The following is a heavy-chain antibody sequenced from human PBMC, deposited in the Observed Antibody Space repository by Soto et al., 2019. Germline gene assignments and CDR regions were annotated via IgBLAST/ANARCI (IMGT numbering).Heavy chain of an antibody. Sequence: EVQLLESGGGLVQPGGSLRLSCAASGFTFSSYAMSWVRQAPGKGLEWVSAISGSGGSTYYADSVKGRFTISRDNSKNTLYLQMNSLRAEDTAVYYCAKDSGGYDFEPYYGMGVWGQGTTVTVSS. D-gene: IGHD5-12*01. CDR3: AKDSGGYDFEPYYGMGV. V-gene: IGHV3-23*01. CDR2: ISGSGGST. CDR1: GFTFSSYA. J-gene: IGHJ6*02.